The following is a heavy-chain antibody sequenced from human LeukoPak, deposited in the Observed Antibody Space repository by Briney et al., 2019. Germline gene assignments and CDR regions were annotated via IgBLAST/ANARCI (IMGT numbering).Heavy chain of an antibody. CDR1: GFTFNTLA. CDR3: AKDIGSSWYGEYNWFDP. J-gene: IGHJ5*02. V-gene: IGHV3-9*01. D-gene: IGHD6-13*01. Sequence: GGSLRLSCAASGFTFNTLAMSWVRQAPGKGLEWVSGISWNSGSIGYADSVKGRFTISRDNAKNSLYLQMNSLRAEDTALYYCAKDIGSSWYGEYNWFDPWGQGTLVTVSS. CDR2: ISWNSGSI.